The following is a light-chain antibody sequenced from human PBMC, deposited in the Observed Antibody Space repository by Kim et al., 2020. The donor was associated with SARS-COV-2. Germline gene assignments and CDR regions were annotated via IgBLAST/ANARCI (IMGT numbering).Light chain of an antibody. CDR2: DAV. CDR3: QQRSNWRT. V-gene: IGKV3-11*01. CDR1: QSVGSM. J-gene: IGKJ4*01. Sequence: EVVLTQSPVTLSLSPGERATLSCRASQSVGSMLAWYQQKPGQAPRLLIYDAVNRATGIPARFSGSGSGTDFTLSISSLEPEDFAVYYCQQRSNWRTFGGGTKLEI.